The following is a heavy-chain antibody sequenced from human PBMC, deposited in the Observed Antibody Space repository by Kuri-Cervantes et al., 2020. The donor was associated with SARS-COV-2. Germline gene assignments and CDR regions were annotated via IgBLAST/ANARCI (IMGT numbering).Heavy chain of an antibody. V-gene: IGHV3-30*03. CDR1: GFPFRSHG. J-gene: IGHJ4*02. CDR2: ISYDGSNK. CDR3: ARDRIGTPQYYFDY. Sequence: GGSLRLSCAASGFPFRSHGMHWIRQAPGKGLEWVAVISYDGSNKYYADSVKGRFTISRDNSKNTLYLQMNSLRAEDTAVYYCARDRIGTPQYYFDYWGQGTLVTVSS. D-gene: IGHD1-1*01.